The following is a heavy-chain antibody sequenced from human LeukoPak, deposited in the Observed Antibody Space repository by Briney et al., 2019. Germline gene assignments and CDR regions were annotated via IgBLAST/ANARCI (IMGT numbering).Heavy chain of an antibody. Sequence: SETLSLTCTVSGGSISSYYWSWIRQPPGKGLEWLGYIYYSGSTNYNPSLKSRVTISVDTSKNQFPLKLSSVTAADTAVYYCARDRIAAAGRIEGYGMDVWGQGTTVTVSS. CDR3: ARDRIAAAGRIEGYGMDV. J-gene: IGHJ6*02. CDR1: GGSISSYY. D-gene: IGHD6-13*01. V-gene: IGHV4-59*01. CDR2: IYYSGST.